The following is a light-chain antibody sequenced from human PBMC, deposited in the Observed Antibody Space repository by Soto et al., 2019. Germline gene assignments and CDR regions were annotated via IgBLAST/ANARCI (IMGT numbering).Light chain of an antibody. CDR3: QQYDNLLPIT. J-gene: IGKJ5*01. CDR1: QDISKN. Sequence: IQMTQSPSSLSASVGDRVTITCQASQDISKNLNWYQQKPGKAPKLLIYEASSLQTGVPSRCSGSGSATHFTFTISSLQPEDVATYYCQQYDNLLPITFGQGTRLEIK. CDR2: EAS. V-gene: IGKV1-33*01.